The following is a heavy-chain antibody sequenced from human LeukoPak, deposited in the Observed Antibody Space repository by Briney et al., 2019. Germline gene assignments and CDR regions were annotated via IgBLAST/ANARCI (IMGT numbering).Heavy chain of an antibody. D-gene: IGHD4-17*01. J-gene: IGHJ3*02. CDR2: TSGSGGST. V-gene: IGHV3-23*01. CDR3: AKVNGDYVEDAFDI. CDR1: GSTFSSYA. Sequence: GGSLRLSCAASGSTFSSYAMSWVRQAPGEGLEWASATSGSGGSTYYADSVKGRFTISRDNSKNTLYLQMNSLRAEDTAVYYCAKVNGDYVEDAFDIWGQGTMVTVSS.